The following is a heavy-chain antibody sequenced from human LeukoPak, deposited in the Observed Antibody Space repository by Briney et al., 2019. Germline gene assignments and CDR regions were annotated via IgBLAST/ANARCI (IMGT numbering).Heavy chain of an antibody. CDR2: INHSGST. CDR3: ARGGYGDPPGYYYYGMDV. Sequence: SETLSLTCAVYGGSFSGYYWSWIRQPPGKGLEWIGEINHSGSTNYNPSLKSRVTISVDTSKNQFSLKLSSVTAADTAVYYCARGGYGDPPGYYYYGMDVWGQGTTVTASS. V-gene: IGHV4-34*01. CDR1: GGSFSGYY. D-gene: IGHD4-17*01. J-gene: IGHJ6*02.